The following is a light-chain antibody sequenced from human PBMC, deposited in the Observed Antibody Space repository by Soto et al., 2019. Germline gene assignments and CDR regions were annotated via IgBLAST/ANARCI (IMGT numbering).Light chain of an antibody. J-gene: IGKJ1*01. CDR1: QSVNNW. V-gene: IGKV1-5*01. Sequence: DLQMTQSPSTVSASVGDTVSIKCRASQSVNNWLAWYQLQPGKDPKLLIYDASTLGSGVPSRFSGSGSGTEFTLTIRRLQADDFATYFCQQYSTSLTFGQGTKVEI. CDR3: QQYSTSLT. CDR2: DAS.